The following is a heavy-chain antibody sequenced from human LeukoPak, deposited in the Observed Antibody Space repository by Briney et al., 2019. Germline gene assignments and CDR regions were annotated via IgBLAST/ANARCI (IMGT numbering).Heavy chain of an antibody. CDR3: ARDSVGVNAFDI. Sequence: PGGSLRLSCAASGFTFSDYYMGWIRQAPGKGLEWVGRTRNKANSYTTEYAASVKGRFTISRDDSKNSLYLQMNSLKTEDTAVYYCARDSVGVNAFDIWGQGTMVTVSS. D-gene: IGHD3-10*01. CDR1: GFTFSDYY. J-gene: IGHJ3*02. V-gene: IGHV3-72*01. CDR2: TRNKANSYTT.